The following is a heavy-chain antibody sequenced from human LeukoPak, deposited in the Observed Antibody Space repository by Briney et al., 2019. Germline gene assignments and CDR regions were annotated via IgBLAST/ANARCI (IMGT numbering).Heavy chain of an antibody. J-gene: IGHJ3*02. D-gene: IGHD4-23*01. CDR1: GGSITSDTYY. CDR2: ISNTGST. V-gene: IGHV4-61*09. CDR3: ARDLFVVTRRDAFDI. Sequence: TLSLTCSVSGGSITSDTYYWSWIRQPAGKGLEWIGHISNTGSTNYNPSLKSRVTISIDTSKNQFSLKLSSVTAAGTAVYYCARDLFVVTRRDAFDIWGQGTMVTVSS.